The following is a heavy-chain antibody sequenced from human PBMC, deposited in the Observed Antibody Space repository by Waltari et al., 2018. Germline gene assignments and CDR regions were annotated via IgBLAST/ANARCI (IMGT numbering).Heavy chain of an antibody. CDR2: MNPNSGNT. D-gene: IGHD1-26*01. Sequence: QVQLVHSGAEVKKPGASVKVSCKASGYTFTSYDINWVRQATGQGFEWMGWMNPNSGNTGYEQKFQGRVTMTRNNSISTAYMELSSMRSEDTAVYYCYLAYGRLDYWGQGTLVTVSS. J-gene: IGHJ4*02. V-gene: IGHV1-8*01. CDR3: YLAYGRLDY. CDR1: GYTFTSYD.